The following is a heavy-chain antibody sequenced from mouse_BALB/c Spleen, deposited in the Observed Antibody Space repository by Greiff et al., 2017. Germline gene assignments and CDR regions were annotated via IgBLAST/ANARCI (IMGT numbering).Heavy chain of an antibody. J-gene: IGHJ4*01. V-gene: IGHV3-2*02. CDR3: ARMIREAMDY. D-gene: IGHD2-3*01. CDR2: ISYSGST. Sequence: VQLKESGPGLVKPSQSLSLTCTVTGYSITSDYAWNWIRQFPGNKLEWMGYISYSGSTSYNPSLKSRISITRDTSKNQFFLQLNSVTTEDTATYYCARMIREAMDYWGQGTSVTVSS. CDR1: GYSITSDYA.